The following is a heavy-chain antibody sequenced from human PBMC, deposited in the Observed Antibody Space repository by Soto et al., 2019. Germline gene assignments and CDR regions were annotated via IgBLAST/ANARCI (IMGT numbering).Heavy chain of an antibody. D-gene: IGHD1-7*01. V-gene: IGHV3-23*01. CDR2: ISYSADKT. Sequence: EVQLLESGGGWVQPGGSLRLSCAASGFTFNTYVMNWVRQAPGKGLEWVSTISYSADKTHYADSVKGRFTISRDNSRDTLFLQMTSLRADDAAVYYCARRARTATTNWGAFDVWGQGTMVTVSS. CDR1: GFTFNTYV. CDR3: ARRARTATTNWGAFDV. J-gene: IGHJ3*01.